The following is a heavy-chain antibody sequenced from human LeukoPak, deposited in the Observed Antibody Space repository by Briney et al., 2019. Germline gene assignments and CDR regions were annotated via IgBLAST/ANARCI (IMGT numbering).Heavy chain of an antibody. V-gene: IGHV3-21*01. Sequence: PGGSLRLSCAASGFPFRSYSMNWVRQAPGKGLEWVSSISSSSSYIYYADSVKGRFTISRDNANNSLYLQMNSLRAEDTAVYYCARIWFGEPLDAFDIWGQGTMVTVSS. CDR1: GFPFRSYS. D-gene: IGHD3-10*01. J-gene: IGHJ3*02. CDR2: ISSSSSYI. CDR3: ARIWFGEPLDAFDI.